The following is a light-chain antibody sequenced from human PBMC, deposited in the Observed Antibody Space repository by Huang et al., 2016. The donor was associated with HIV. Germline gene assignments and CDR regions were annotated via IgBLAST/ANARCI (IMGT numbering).Light chain of an antibody. Sequence: DIVMTQSPLSLPVTPGEPASISCRSSQSLLQSNGYNYLDWYLQKPGQSPQLLIYLGSNRASGVPDRFSGSGSGTDFTLKISAVEAEDVGVYYCMQALQTPPTFGQGTKVEIK. J-gene: IGKJ1*01. CDR2: LGS. CDR1: QSLLQSNGYNY. CDR3: MQALQTPPT. V-gene: IGKV2-28*01.